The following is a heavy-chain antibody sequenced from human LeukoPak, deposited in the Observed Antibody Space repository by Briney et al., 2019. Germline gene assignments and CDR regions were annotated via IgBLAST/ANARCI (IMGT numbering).Heavy chain of an antibody. Sequence: GGSLRLSCAASGFTFSSYGMHWVRQAPGKGLEWVAFIRYDGSNKYYADSVKGRFTISRDNSKNTLYLQMNSLRAEDTAVYYCARDYGDYVVAFDIWGQGTMVTVSS. J-gene: IGHJ3*02. CDR1: GFTFSSYG. CDR3: ARDYGDYVVAFDI. D-gene: IGHD4-17*01. V-gene: IGHV3-30*02. CDR2: IRYDGSNK.